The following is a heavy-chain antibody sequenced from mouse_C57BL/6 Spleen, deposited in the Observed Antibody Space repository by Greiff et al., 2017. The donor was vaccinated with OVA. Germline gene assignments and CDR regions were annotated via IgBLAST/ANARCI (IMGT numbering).Heavy chain of an antibody. V-gene: IGHV10-3*01. Sequence: EVQLVESGGGLVQPKGSLKLSCAASGFTFNTYAMHWVRQAPGTGLEWVARIRSKSSNYATYYADSVKDSFIISRDDSQSMLYLQMNILKTEDTAMSYCVRAGCSSYVRYFDDWGTGTTVTVSS. D-gene: IGHD1-1*01. CDR2: IRSKSSNYAT. J-gene: IGHJ1*03. CDR3: VRAGCSSYVRYFDD. CDR1: GFTFNTYA.